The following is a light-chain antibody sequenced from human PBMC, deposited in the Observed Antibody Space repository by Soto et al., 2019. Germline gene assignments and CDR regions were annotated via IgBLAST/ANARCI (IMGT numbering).Light chain of an antibody. V-gene: IGKV1-5*03. Sequence: DIQMTQSPSTLSASVGDRVTITCWANQSIYTWLAWYQHKPGKAPKFLIYMASSLENGVPSRFSGSGSGTEFTLTISSLQPDDFATYVCQQYVKYPVTFGQGTKVDIK. J-gene: IGKJ1*01. CDR3: QQYVKYPVT. CDR2: MAS. CDR1: QSIYTW.